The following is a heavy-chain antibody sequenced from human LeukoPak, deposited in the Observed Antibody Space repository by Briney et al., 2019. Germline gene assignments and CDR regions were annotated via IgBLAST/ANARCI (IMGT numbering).Heavy chain of an antibody. D-gene: IGHD3-22*01. V-gene: IGHV4-59*01. CDR3: ARLHYDSSGYYYAF. J-gene: IGHJ4*02. CDR1: GGSISSYY. CDR2: ICYSGST. Sequence: SETLSLTCTVSGGSISSYYWSWIRQPPGKGLEWIGYICYSGSTNYNPSLKSRVTISVDTSKNQFSLKLSSVTAADTAVYYCARLHYDSSGYYYAFWGQGTLVTVSS.